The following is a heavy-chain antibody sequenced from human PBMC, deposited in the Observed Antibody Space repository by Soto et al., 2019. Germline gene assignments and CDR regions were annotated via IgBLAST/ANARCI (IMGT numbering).Heavy chain of an antibody. CDR3: ANLGRYCSSTTCKV. CDR2: ISGSGGNT. Sequence: PGGSLRLSCAASEFXFSSYAMSWVRQAPGKGLEWVSAISGSGGNTYYSDSVKGRFTISRDNSKNTLYLQMNSLRAEDTAVYYCANLGRYCSSTTCKVWGQGTTVTVSS. J-gene: IGHJ6*02. CDR1: EFXFSSYA. V-gene: IGHV3-23*01. D-gene: IGHD2-2*01.